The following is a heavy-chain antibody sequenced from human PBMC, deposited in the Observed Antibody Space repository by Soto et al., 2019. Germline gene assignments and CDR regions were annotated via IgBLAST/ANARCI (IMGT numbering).Heavy chain of an antibody. V-gene: IGHV1-69*01. J-gene: IGHJ5*02. CDR2: IIPIFGTA. CDR3: ARDLHYGSGSYLWRGRFDP. CDR1: GGTFSSYA. D-gene: IGHD3-10*01. Sequence: QVQLVQSGAEVKKPGSSVKVSCKASGGTFSSYAISWVRQAPGQGLEWMGGIIPIFGTANYAQKFQGRVTITADESTSTAYMELSSLRSEDTAVYYCARDLHYGSGSYLWRGRFDPWGQGTLVTVSS.